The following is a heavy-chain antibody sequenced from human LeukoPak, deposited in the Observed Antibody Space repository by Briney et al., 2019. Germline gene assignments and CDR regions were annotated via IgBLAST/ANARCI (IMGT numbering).Heavy chain of an antibody. D-gene: IGHD1-1*01. V-gene: IGHV3-49*03. CDR2: IRSSIYGGTP. CDR3: SREWGNGNDLRPDS. Sequence: PGGSLRLSCTSPGFTFREFAVSWFRQAPGKGLEWIGFIRSSIYGGTPKAAASVKGRFIFSRDDSKGVAYLRMNILKTDDTAVYYCSREWGNGNDLRPDSWGQGTLVTVSS. CDR1: GFTFREFA. J-gene: IGHJ4*02.